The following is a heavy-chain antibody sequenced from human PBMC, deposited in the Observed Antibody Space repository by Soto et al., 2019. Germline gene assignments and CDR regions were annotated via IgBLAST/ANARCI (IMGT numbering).Heavy chain of an antibody. CDR2: ISYDGSNK. CDR1: GFTFSSYA. J-gene: IGHJ4*02. V-gene: IGHV3-30-3*01. Sequence: GSLRLSCAASGFTFSSYAMHWVRQAPGKGLEWVAVISYDGSNKYYADSVKGRFTISRDNSKNTLYLQMNSLRAEDTAVYYCARDRSTVTTFTTGLVDYWGQGTLVTVSS. CDR3: ARDRSTVTTFTTGLVDY. D-gene: IGHD4-17*01.